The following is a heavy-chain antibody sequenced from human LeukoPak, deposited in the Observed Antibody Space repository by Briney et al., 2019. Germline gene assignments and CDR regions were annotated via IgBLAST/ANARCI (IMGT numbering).Heavy chain of an antibody. CDR2: ISYDGSNK. CDR3: ARYGADVLLWFGESGYGMDV. J-gene: IGHJ6*04. D-gene: IGHD3-10*01. Sequence: PGGSLRLSCAASGFAFSSYGMHWVRQAPGKGLEWVAVISYDGSNKYYADSVKGRFTISRDNAKNSLYLQMNSLRAEDTAVYYCARYGADVLLWFGESGYGMDVWGKGTTVTVSS. CDR1: GFAFSSYG. V-gene: IGHV3-30*03.